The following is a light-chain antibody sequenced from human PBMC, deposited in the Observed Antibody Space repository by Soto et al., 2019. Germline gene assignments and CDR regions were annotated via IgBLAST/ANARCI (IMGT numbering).Light chain of an antibody. V-gene: IGKV1-5*03. Sequence: DIQMTQPPSTLSGSVGDRVTITCRASQTISSWLSWYQQKPGKAPKLLIYKASTLKSGVPSTFSGSGSGTEFTLTISSLQPDDFATYDCQHYNSYSEAFGQGIKVELK. CDR3: QHYNSYSEA. CDR1: QTISSW. J-gene: IGKJ1*01. CDR2: KAS.